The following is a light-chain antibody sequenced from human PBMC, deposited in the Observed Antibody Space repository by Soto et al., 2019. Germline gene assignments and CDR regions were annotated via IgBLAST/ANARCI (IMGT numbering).Light chain of an antibody. J-gene: IGKJ5*01. CDR1: QTISSH. CDR2: SAS. CDR3: QQYYSTPIT. V-gene: IGKV1-39*01. Sequence: DIQMTQYPSSLSASVGDRVSITCRASQTISSHLNWYQQKPGIAPKLLIYSASSLQSGVPSRFSGSGSGTDFTLTISTLQPEDFATYYCQQYYSTPITFGQGTRLEIK.